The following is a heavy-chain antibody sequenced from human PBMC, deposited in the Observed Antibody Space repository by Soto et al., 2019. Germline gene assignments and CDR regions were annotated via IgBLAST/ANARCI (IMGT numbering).Heavy chain of an antibody. J-gene: IGHJ4*02. Sequence: GGSLRLSCAASGFTFSSYSMNWVRQAPGKGLEWVSYISSSSSTIYYADSVKGRFTISRDNAKNSLYLQMNSLRAEDTAVYSCARGSYGFFDYWGQGTLVTVSS. CDR3: ARGSYGFFDY. D-gene: IGHD5-18*01. CDR1: GFTFSSYS. CDR2: ISSSSSTI. V-gene: IGHV3-48*04.